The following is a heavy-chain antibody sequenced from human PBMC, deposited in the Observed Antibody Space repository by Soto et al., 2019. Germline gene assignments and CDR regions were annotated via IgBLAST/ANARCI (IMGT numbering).Heavy chain of an antibody. Sequence: QVQLQQWGAGLLKPSETLSLTCAVYGGSFSGYYWSWIRQPPGKGLEWIGEINHSGSTNYNPSLKSRVTISVDTSKNQFSLKLSSVTAADTAVYYCARLSENLDYGDYGGFDYWGQGTLVTVSS. J-gene: IGHJ4*02. CDR3: ARLSENLDYGDYGGFDY. D-gene: IGHD4-17*01. V-gene: IGHV4-34*01. CDR2: INHSGST. CDR1: GGSFSGYY.